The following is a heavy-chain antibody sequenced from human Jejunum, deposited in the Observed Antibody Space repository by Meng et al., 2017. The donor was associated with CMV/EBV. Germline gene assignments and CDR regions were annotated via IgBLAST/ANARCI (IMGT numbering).Heavy chain of an antibody. J-gene: IGHJ4*02. V-gene: IGHV3-7*01. Sequence: SFGMGWVRRAPGKGLGWVANIKQDGSEKYYVDSVRGRFTISRDSAKNSLYLQMNSLRAEDTAVYYCARGFWDIVVVPASTSVWDYWGRGTLVTVSS. CDR1: SFG. CDR3: ARGFWDIVVVPASTSVWDY. CDR2: IKQDGSEK. D-gene: IGHD2-2*01.